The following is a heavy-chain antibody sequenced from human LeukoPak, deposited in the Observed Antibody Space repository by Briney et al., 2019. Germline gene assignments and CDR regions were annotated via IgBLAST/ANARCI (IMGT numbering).Heavy chain of an antibody. V-gene: IGHV4-31*02. D-gene: IGHD2-21*02. J-gene: IGHJ4*02. CDR1: GGSISSGGYS. CDR2: IHYSGNT. Sequence: SQTLSLTCAVYGGSISSGGYSWSWIRQHPGTGLEWIGYIHYSGNTFYNPSLKRRISMSVDTSGNQFSLKLSSVTAADTAVYYCARESLKHCAGDCYSGALDFWGQGALVTVSS. CDR3: ARESLKHCAGDCYSGALDF.